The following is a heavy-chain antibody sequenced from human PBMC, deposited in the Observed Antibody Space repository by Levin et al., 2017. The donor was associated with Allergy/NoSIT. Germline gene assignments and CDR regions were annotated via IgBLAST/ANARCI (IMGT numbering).Heavy chain of an antibody. J-gene: IGHJ6*02. D-gene: IGHD2/OR15-2a*01. CDR3: ARLNRKHYYGMDV. CDR1: GYTFSDYY. V-gene: IGHV1-2*02. CDR2: INPNSGST. Sequence: ASVKVSCKASGYTFSDYYMHWVRQAPGQGPEWMGWINPNSGSTNYTQKFQGRVTMTRDTSISTAYMELSSLRSDDTAMYYCARLNRKHYYGMDVWGQGTTVTVSS.